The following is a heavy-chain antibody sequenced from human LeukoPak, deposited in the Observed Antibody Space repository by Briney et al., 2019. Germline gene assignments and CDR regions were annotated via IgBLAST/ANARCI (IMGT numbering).Heavy chain of an antibody. V-gene: IGHV3-53*01. J-gene: IGHJ5*02. CDR3: ARGADGVSSNSRGWFDP. Sequence: GGSLRLSCTVSGFTVSSNSMSWVRQAPGKGLEWVSFIYSDNTHYSDSVKGRFTISRDNAKNSLYLQMNSLRAEDTAVYSCARGADGVSSNSRGWFDPWGQGTLVTVSS. CDR1: GFTVSSNS. D-gene: IGHD2-15*01. CDR2: IYSDNT.